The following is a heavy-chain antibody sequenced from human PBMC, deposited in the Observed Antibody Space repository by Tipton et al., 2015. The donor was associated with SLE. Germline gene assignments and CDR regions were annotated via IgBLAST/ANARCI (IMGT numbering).Heavy chain of an antibody. Sequence: TLSLTCTVSGGSISSHYWSWIRQPPGKGLEWIGYIYYSGSTNYNPSLKSRLTISVDTSKNQFSLKLSSVTAADTAVYYCARTRFLEWRRSAFDIWGQGTMVTVSS. V-gene: IGHV4-59*11. CDR2: IYYSGST. CDR3: ARTRFLEWRRSAFDI. D-gene: IGHD3-3*01. CDR1: GGSISSHY. J-gene: IGHJ3*02.